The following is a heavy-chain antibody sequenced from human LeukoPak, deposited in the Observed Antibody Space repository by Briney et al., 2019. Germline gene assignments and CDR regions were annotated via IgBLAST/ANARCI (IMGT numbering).Heavy chain of an antibody. CDR3: ARGGYYGSGSYYTFDY. Sequence: GGSLRLSCAASGFTFSSYWMHWVRQAPGKGLVWVSRINSDGSSTSYADSVKGRFTITRDNAKNTLYLQMNSLRAEDTAVYYCARGGYYGSGSYYTFDYWGRGTLLTVSS. J-gene: IGHJ4*02. V-gene: IGHV3-74*01. CDR1: GFTFSSYW. CDR2: INSDGSST. D-gene: IGHD3-10*01.